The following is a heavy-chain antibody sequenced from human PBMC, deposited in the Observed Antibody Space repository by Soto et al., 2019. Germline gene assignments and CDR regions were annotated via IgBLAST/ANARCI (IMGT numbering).Heavy chain of an antibody. CDR2: VFYTGFT. CDR1: GASISGSYYY. CDR3: ATSQKGYNWNYFDH. Sequence: SETLSLTCAVSGASISGSYYYWAWLRQSPGKGPEWIGSVFYTGFTSYNPSLESRVSVSVDTSKSQFSLKLSAVTAADTAVYYCATSQKGYNWNYFDHWGRGALVTVSS. J-gene: IGHJ4*02. V-gene: IGHV4-39*01. D-gene: IGHD1-20*01.